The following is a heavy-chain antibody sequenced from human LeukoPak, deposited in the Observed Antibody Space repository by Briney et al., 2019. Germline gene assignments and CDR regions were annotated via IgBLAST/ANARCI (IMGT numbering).Heavy chain of an antibody. CDR2: IDPSSGGS. CDR3: ATIPQDWENIY. J-gene: IGHJ4*02. D-gene: IGHD2-2*02. CDR1: VYTITGYY. Sequence: GASVEVSCKASVYTITGYYIHWVRQAPGQGLEWMGWIDPSSGGSTYAQNFQGRVTMIRDTSINTAYMELSSLRSDDTAVYYCATIPQDWENIYWGQRTLVTVSS. V-gene: IGHV1-2*02.